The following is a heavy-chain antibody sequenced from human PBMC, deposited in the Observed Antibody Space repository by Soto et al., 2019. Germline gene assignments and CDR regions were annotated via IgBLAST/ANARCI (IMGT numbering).Heavy chain of an antibody. J-gene: IGHJ4*02. Sequence: PSETLSLTCTVSGGSISRYYWSWIRQPPGNGLEWIGYIYYSGSTNYNPSLKSRVTISVDTSKNQFSLKLSSVTAADTAVYYCARHPGNQLGVGTRSFDYWGQGTLVTVSS. D-gene: IGHD2-2*01. V-gene: IGHV4-59*01. CDR1: GGSISRYY. CDR3: ARHPGNQLGVGTRSFDY. CDR2: IYYSGST.